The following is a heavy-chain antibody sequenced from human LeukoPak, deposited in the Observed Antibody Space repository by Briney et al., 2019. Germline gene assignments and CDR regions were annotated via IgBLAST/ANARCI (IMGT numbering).Heavy chain of an antibody. Sequence: SETLSLTCTVSGGSISSYYWSWIRQPPGKGLEWIGYIYYSGSTNYNPSLKSRVTISVDTSKNQFSLKLSSVTAADTAVYYCARADSSHDAFDIWGQGTMVTVSS. CDR2: IYYSGST. V-gene: IGHV4-59*08. CDR1: GGSISSYY. CDR3: ARADSSHDAFDI. D-gene: IGHD6-19*01. J-gene: IGHJ3*02.